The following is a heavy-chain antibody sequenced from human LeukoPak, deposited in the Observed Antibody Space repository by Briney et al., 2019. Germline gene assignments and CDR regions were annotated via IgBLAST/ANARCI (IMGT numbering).Heavy chain of an antibody. CDR2: IHYSGNS. V-gene: IGHV4-59*08. J-gene: IGHJ5*01. CDR1: GDSISNFY. D-gene: IGHD2-8*01. Sequence: SETLSLTCSVSGDSISNFYWNWIRQPPGKRLEWIGNIHYSGNSNYNPSLQSRVTLSIDTSRKQLFLKLSSVTAADTAVYYCALAPNSNWFDFWGQGTLVTVSS. CDR3: ALAPNSNWFDF.